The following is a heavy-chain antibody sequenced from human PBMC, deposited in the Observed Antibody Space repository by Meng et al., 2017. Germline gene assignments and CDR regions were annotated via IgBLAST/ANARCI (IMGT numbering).Heavy chain of an antibody. Sequence: SETLSLTCTVSGGSISSYYWSWIRQPAGKGLEWIGRIYTSGSTNYNPSLKSRVTMSVDTSKNQFSLKLSSVTAADTAVYYCARGTVGGYYYPYYSDYWGQGTLVTVSS. V-gene: IGHV4-4*07. CDR3: ARGTVGGYYYPYYSDY. CDR1: GGSISSYY. D-gene: IGHD3-22*01. J-gene: IGHJ4*02. CDR2: IYTSGST.